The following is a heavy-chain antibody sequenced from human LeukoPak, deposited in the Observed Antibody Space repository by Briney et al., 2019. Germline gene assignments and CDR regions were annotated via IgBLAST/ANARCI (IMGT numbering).Heavy chain of an antibody. CDR2: IYHSGST. CDR3: ARRVSGLYWYFDL. D-gene: IGHD1-26*01. V-gene: IGHV4-30-2*01. Sequence: SQTLSLTCAVSGGSISSGGYSWSWIRQPPGKGLEWIGYIYHSGSTHYNPSLKSRVTISVDRSKNQFSLKLSSVTAADTAVYYCARRVSGLYWYFDLWGRGTLVTVSS. J-gene: IGHJ2*01. CDR1: GGSISSGGYS.